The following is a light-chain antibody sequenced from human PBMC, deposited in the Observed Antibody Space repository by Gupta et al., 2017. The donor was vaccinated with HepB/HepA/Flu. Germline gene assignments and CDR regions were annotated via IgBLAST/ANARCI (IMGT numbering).Light chain of an antibody. CDR1: SSDVGGYNY. CDR3: CSYAGSYTWV. Sequence: QSALPQPRSVSGSPGQSVTITCTGTSSDVGGYNYVSWYQQHPGKAPKLIIYDVSKRPSGVPDRFVGSKSGNTASLTISGLQAEDEADYFCCSYAGSYTWVFGGGTKLTVL. J-gene: IGLJ3*02. CDR2: DVS. V-gene: IGLV2-11*01.